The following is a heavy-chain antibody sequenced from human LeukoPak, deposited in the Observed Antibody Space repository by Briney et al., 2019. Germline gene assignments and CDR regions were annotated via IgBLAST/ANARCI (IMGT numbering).Heavy chain of an antibody. J-gene: IGHJ6*02. CDR1: GFTFSSYW. Sequence: QPGGSLRLSCAASGFTFSSYWMSWIRQPPGKGLEWIGYIYYSGSTYYNPSLKSRVTISVDTSKNQFSLKLSSVTAADTAVYYCARAPVLRFLEWLLPTSMDVWGQGTTVTVSS. D-gene: IGHD3-3*01. CDR3: ARAPVLRFLEWLLPTSMDV. V-gene: IGHV4-30-4*01. CDR2: IYYSGST.